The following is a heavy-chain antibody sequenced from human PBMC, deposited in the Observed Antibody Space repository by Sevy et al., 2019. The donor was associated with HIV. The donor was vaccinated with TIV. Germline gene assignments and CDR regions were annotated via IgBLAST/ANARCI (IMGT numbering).Heavy chain of an antibody. CDR3: AKDMSRAGTGTGLDY. D-gene: IGHD1-7*01. V-gene: IGHV3-9*01. Sequence: GGSLRLSCAASGFTFHTSAMHWVRQAPGKGLEWVSGIIWIGAATGYADSVGGRFTISRDDAKNSLFLHMNRLRPEDTSFYYCAKDMSRAGTGTGLDYWGQGTLVTVSS. CDR2: IIWIGAAT. CDR1: GFTFHTSA. J-gene: IGHJ4*02.